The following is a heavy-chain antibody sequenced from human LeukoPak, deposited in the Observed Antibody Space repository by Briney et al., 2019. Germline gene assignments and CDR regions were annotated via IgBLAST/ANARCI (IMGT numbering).Heavy chain of an antibody. CDR3: AKYTSGTSYRGLDQ. Sequence: GRSLTLSCAASGFTFSTYGMHWVRQAPGKGLEWVAVIWYDGTNEYYADSVKGRFTISRDNSKNTLYLQMNSLRAEDTAVYSCAKYTSGTSYRGLDQWGQGTLVTVSS. V-gene: IGHV3-33*06. D-gene: IGHD3-10*01. J-gene: IGHJ4*02. CDR2: IWYDGTNE. CDR1: GFTFSTYG.